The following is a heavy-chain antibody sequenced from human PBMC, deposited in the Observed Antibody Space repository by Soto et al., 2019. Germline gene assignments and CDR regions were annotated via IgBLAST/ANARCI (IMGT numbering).Heavy chain of an antibody. J-gene: IGHJ6*02. CDR3: ARGRAAGPNYYYYGMDV. CDR2: ISAYNGNT. CDR1: GYTFTSYG. V-gene: IGHV1-18*01. Sequence: ASVTVSCQASGYTFTSYGISWVRQAPGQGLEWMGWISAYNGNTNYAQKLQGRVTMTTDTSTSTAYMELRSLRSDDTAVYYCARGRAAGPNYYYYGMDVWGQGTTVTVSS. D-gene: IGHD6-13*01.